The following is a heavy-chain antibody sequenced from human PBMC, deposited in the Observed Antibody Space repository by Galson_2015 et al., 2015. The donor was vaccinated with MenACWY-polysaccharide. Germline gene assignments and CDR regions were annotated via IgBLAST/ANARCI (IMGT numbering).Heavy chain of an antibody. CDR1: GYTFTNHF. D-gene: IGHD4-11*01. Sequence: QPGAEVKKPGASVRVSCKASGYTFTNHFITWVRQAPGQGLEWMGWISGNDGDTDYAQKFQGRVTMTTDTSTSTVYMDLRSLKSDDTAIYYCASSSSNHDYYSDLWGRGTLVTVSS. CDR3: ASSSSNHDYYSDL. CDR2: ISGNDGDT. V-gene: IGHV1-18*01. J-gene: IGHJ2*01.